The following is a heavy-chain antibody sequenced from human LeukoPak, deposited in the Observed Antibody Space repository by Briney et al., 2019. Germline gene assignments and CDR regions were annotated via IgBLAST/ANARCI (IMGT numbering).Heavy chain of an antibody. D-gene: IGHD2-21*02. CDR3: AKVFGTWHCGGDCYSGYFQH. Sequence: PGGSLRLSCAASGFTFDDYAMHWVRQAPGKGLEWVSGISWNSGSIGYADSVKGRFTISRDNSKNTLYLQMNSLRAEDTAVYYCAKVFGTWHCGGDCYSGYFQHWGQGTLVTVSS. CDR1: GFTFDDYA. CDR2: ISWNSGSI. V-gene: IGHV3-9*01. J-gene: IGHJ1*01.